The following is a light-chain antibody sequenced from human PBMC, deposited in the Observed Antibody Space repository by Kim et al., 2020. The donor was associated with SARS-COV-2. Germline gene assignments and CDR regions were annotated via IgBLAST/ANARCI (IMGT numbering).Light chain of an antibody. CDR3: AAWTDSLKGWV. J-gene: IGLJ3*02. CDR1: SSNIGSNT. CDR2: SNN. Sequence: QGVTISCSGSSSNIGSNTVHWYQQLPGTAPKVLIHSNNQRPSGVPDRFSGSKSGTSASLAISGLQSEDEADYFCAAWTDSLKGWVFGGGTKLTVL. V-gene: IGLV1-44*01.